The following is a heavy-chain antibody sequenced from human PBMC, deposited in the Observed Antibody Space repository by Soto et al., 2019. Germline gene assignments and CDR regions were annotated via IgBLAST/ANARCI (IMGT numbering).Heavy chain of an antibody. Sequence: SETLSLTCAVYGGSFSGYDWSWIRQPQGKGLEWIGETNHSGSTNYNPSLKSRVTISVDTSTNQHSLKLSSVTAADTAVYYCARGGLTGYLYYFDYWGQGTLVTVSS. CDR3: ARGGLTGYLYYFDY. CDR1: GGSFSGYD. D-gene: IGHD3-9*01. CDR2: TNHSGST. J-gene: IGHJ4*02. V-gene: IGHV4-34*01.